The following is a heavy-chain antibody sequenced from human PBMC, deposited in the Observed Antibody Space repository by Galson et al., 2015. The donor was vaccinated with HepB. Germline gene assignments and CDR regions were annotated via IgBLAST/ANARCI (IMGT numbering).Heavy chain of an antibody. CDR2: IRSKAYGGTT. V-gene: IGHV3-49*03. CDR3: AGDRKGGYGPFDY. CDR1: GFTFGDYT. J-gene: IGHJ4*02. Sequence: SLRLSCAASGFTFGDYTMSWFRQAPGKGLEWVGFIRSKAYGGTTEYVASVKGRFTISRHNSKSIAYLQINSLKTEDTAVYHCAGDRKGGYGPFDYWGQGTLVTVSS. D-gene: IGHD5-12*01.